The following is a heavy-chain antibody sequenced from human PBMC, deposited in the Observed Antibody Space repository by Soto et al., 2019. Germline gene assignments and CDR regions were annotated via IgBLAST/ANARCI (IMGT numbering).Heavy chain of an antibody. CDR2: ISNSSSYI. Sequence: EVQLVESGGGLVKPGGSLRLSCAASGFTFSRYSMNWVRQAPEKGLEWVSSISNSSSYIYYADSVKGRFTISRDNPKNSLYLQMNSLRAEDTAVYYCARDQSWELDSWGQGTLVTVSS. J-gene: IGHJ4*02. CDR3: ARDQSWELDS. CDR1: GFTFSRYS. V-gene: IGHV3-21*01. D-gene: IGHD1-26*01.